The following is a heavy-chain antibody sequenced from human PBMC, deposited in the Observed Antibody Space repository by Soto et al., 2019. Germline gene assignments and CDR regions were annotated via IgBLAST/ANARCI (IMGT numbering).Heavy chain of an antibody. D-gene: IGHD6-6*01. CDR3: ARSPPRIAARPFDY. J-gene: IGHJ4*02. V-gene: IGHV1-2*04. CDR2: INPNSGGT. CDR1: GYTFTGYY. Sequence: GASVKVSCKASGYTFTGYYMHWVRQAPGQGLEWMGWINPNSGGTNYAQEFQGWVTMTRDTSISTAYMELSRLRSDDTAVYYCARSPPRIAARPFDYWGQGTLVTVSS.